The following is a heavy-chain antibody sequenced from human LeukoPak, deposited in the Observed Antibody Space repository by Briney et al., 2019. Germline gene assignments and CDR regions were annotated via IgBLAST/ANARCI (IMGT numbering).Heavy chain of an antibody. CDR2: ISYDGSNK. J-gene: IGHJ6*02. CDR1: GFTFSSYG. V-gene: IGHV3-30*03. Sequence: GGSLRLSCAASGFTFSSYGMHWVRQAPGKGLEWVAVISYDGSNKSSADSVKGRFTVSRGNSKNTLYLEMNSLRAEDTAVYYCARKMGTGYYGMDAWGQGTTVTVSS. CDR3: ARKMGTGYYGMDA. D-gene: IGHD1-1*01.